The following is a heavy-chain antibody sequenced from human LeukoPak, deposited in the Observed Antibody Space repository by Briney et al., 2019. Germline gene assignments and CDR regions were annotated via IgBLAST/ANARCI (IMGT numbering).Heavy chain of an antibody. CDR3: ARSGSSGKVDY. V-gene: IGHV4-59*01. CDR1: GGSISSYY. CDR2: IYYSGST. J-gene: IGHJ4*02. D-gene: IGHD3-10*01. Sequence: KPSETLSLTCTVSGGSISSYYWSWIRQPPGKGLEWIGYIYYSGSTDYNPSLKSRVTISVDTSKNQFSLKLSSVTAADTAVHYCARSGSSGKVDYWGQGTLVTVSS.